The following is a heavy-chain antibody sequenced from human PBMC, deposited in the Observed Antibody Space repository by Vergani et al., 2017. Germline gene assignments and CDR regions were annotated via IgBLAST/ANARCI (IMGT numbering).Heavy chain of an antibody. D-gene: IGHD6-19*01. J-gene: IGHJ5*02. CDR2: IYTSGST. V-gene: IGHV4-61*02. CDR1: GGSISRGSYY. CDR3: ASDTHSGQREDR. Sequence: QVQLQESGPRLVRSSQTLSLTCVVSGGSISRGSYYWSWIRQPAGKGLEWIGRIYTSGSTNYNPSLKSRVTMSVDTSKNQFSLTLTSVTAADTAVYYCASDTHSGQREDRWGQGILVTVTS.